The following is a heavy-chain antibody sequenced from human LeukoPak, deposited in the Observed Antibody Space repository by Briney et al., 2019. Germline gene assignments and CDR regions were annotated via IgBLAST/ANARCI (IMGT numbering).Heavy chain of an antibody. D-gene: IGHD4-17*01. CDR2: ISSSGSTI. CDR1: GFTFSDYY. V-gene: IGHV3-11*04. J-gene: IGHJ3*02. CDR3: ARAPSYYGDYDPSDAFDI. Sequence: GGSLRLSCAASGFTFSDYYMSWIRQAPGKGLEWVSYISSSGSTIYYADSVKGRFTISRDNAKNSLYLQMNSLRAEDTTVYYCARAPSYYGDYDPSDAFDIWGQGTMVTVSS.